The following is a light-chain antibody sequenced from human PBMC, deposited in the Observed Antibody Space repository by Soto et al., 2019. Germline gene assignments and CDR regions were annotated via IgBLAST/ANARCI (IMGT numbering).Light chain of an antibody. J-gene: IGLJ2*01. CDR1: ISDLGGYNY. CDR2: EVS. Sequence: QSVLTQPASVSGSPGQSITISCTGTISDLGGYNYVSWYQQHPGQAPKLIIYEVSNRPSGVSDRFSGSKSGNTASLTISGLQAEDEAHYDCSSYTTRTTVVFGGGTKLTVL. V-gene: IGLV2-14*01. CDR3: SSYTTRTTVV.